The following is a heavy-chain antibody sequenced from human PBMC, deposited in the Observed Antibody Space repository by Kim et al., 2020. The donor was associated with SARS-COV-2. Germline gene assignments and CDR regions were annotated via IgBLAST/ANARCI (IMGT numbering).Heavy chain of an antibody. CDR2: IYYSGST. V-gene: IGHV4-39*01. CDR3: ARHSPTYYYDSSGFADY. J-gene: IGHJ4*02. CDR1: GGSISSSSYY. Sequence: SETLSLTCTVSGGSISSSSYYWGWIRQPPGKGLEWIGSIYYSGSTYYNPSLKSRVTISVDTSKNQFSLKLSSVTAADTAVYYCARHSPTYYYDSSGFADYWGQETLLTVSS. D-gene: IGHD3-22*01.